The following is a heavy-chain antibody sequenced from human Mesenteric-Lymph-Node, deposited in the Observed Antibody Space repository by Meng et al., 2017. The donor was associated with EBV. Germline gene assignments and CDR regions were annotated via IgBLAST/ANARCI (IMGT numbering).Heavy chain of an antibody. CDR3: ARASELLRCFDY. D-gene: IGHD3-10*01. CDR2: IKGDDGKT. J-gene: IGHJ4*02. CDR1: GYTFTSYA. V-gene: IGHV1-3*01. Sequence: VQPWQFGAEVKKPGASEKISCKASGYTFTSYALHWVRQAPGQGLEWLGWIKGDDGKTEYSQNIQGRVTIARDTSARTAYMELSSLKSEDTAVYYCARASELLRCFDYWGQGTLVTVSS.